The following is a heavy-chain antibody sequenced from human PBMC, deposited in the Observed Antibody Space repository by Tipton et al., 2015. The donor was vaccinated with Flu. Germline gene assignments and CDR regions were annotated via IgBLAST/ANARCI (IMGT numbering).Heavy chain of an antibody. V-gene: IGHV3-23*01. CDR3: ARDGSYGSGYYYGMDV. J-gene: IGHJ6*02. CDR1: GFTFSIYA. Sequence: GSLRLSCAASGFTFSIYAMSWVRQAPGKRLEWISAISGGGGGTYYADSVKGRFSISRDNSKNMLYLRMDSLSAEDTAVYYCARDGSYGSGYYYGMDVWGQGTTVTVSS. CDR2: ISGGGGGT. D-gene: IGHD3-10*01.